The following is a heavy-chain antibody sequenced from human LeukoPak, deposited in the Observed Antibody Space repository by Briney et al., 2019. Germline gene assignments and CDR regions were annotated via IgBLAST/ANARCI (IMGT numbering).Heavy chain of an antibody. CDR3: AREKDGSHDY. Sequence: SETLSLTCTVSGGSISSYYWSWIRQAPGKGREWIGYIYYTGTTNYNPSLKSRVTISVDTSKNHFSLRLSSVTAADTALYYCAREKDGSHDYWGQGILVTVSS. CDR1: GGSISSYY. J-gene: IGHJ4*02. CDR2: IYYTGTT. D-gene: IGHD5-24*01. V-gene: IGHV4-59*01.